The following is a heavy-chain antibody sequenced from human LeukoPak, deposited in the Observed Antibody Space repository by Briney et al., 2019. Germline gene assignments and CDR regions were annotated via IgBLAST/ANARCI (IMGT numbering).Heavy chain of an antibody. CDR2: ISVSGNT. J-gene: IGHJ4*02. Sequence: GRSLRLSCAASGFTLSSYAMSWVRQGPGKGLEWVSAISVSGNTYHADPVKGRFTISRDSSKNTLYLQMNSLRAGDAAVYYCAKAPVTTCSGAYCYPFDYWSQGTLVTVSS. CDR1: GFTLSSYA. D-gene: IGHD2-15*01. CDR3: AKAPVTTCSGAYCYPFDY. V-gene: IGHV3-23*01.